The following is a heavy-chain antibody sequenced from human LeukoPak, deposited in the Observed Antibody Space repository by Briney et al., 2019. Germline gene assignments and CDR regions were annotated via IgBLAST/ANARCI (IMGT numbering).Heavy chain of an antibody. CDR3: ARVWSYYYFDY. Sequence: PGGSLRLSCAASGFTFSSYWMHWARQAPGKGLVWVSRINNDGSSTSYADSVKGRFTISRDDAKSTLYLQMNSLRAEDTAVYYCARVWSYYYFDYWGQGTLVTVSS. V-gene: IGHV3-74*01. J-gene: IGHJ4*02. CDR2: INNDGSST. CDR1: GFTFSSYW. D-gene: IGHD2-8*02.